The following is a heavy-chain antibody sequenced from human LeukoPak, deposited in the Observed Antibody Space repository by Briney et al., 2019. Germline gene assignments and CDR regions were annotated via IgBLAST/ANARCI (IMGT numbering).Heavy chain of an antibody. CDR2: IYTSGST. D-gene: IGHD6-19*01. V-gene: IGHV4-61*02. CDR3: ARGLDYYYYMDV. J-gene: IGHJ6*03. Sequence: PSETLSLTCTVSGGSIGSGSYYWSWIRQPAGKGLEWIGRIYTSGSTNYNPSLKSRVTISVDTSKNQFSLKLSSVTAADTAVYYCARGLDYYYYMDVWGKGTTVTVSS. CDR1: GGSIGSGSYY.